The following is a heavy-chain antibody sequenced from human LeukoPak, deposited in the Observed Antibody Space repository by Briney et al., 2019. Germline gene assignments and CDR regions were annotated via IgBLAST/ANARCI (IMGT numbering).Heavy chain of an antibody. CDR3: AKLCSGGSCYWNY. J-gene: IGHJ4*02. CDR2: ISASGRTT. V-gene: IGHV3-23*01. Sequence: PGGSLRLSCAAAGFTFSSYAMSWVRQAPGKGLEWVSHISASGRTTDYADSVKGRFTISRDNSKNTVYLQMNSLRAEDTAVYYWAKLCSGGSCYWNYWGQGTLVTVSS. D-gene: IGHD2-15*01. CDR1: GFTFSSYA.